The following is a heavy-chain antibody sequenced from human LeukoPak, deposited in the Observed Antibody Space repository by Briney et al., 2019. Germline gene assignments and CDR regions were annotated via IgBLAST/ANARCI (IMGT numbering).Heavy chain of an antibody. CDR3: ARGSADYGDSAWFDP. CDR2: ISSSSSYT. V-gene: IGHV3-11*05. D-gene: IGHD4-17*01. Sequence: PGGSLRLSCAASGFTFSDYYMSWIRQAPGKGLEWVSYISSSSSYTNYADSVKGRFTISRDNATNSLYLQMNSLRAEDTAVYYCARGSADYGDSAWFDPWGQGTLVTVSS. J-gene: IGHJ5*02. CDR1: GFTFSDYY.